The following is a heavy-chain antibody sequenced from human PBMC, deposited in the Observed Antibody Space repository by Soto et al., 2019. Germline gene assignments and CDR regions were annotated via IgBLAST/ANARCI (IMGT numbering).Heavy chain of an antibody. D-gene: IGHD1-26*01. Sequence: GGSLRLSCAASGFTVSSNYMSWVRQAPGKGLEWVSVIYRGGSTYYADSVKGRFTISRDNSKNTLYLHMNSLRAEDTAVYYCARDVSGSYYGYYYGMDVWGQGTTVTVSS. CDR1: GFTVSSNY. CDR2: IYRGGST. CDR3: ARDVSGSYYGYYYGMDV. J-gene: IGHJ6*02. V-gene: IGHV3-53*01.